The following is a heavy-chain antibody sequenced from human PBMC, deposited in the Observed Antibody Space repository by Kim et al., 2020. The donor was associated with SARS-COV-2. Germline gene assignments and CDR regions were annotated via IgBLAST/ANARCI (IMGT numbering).Heavy chain of an antibody. Sequence: YADSVKGRFTISRDNAENSLYLQMNSLRAEDTAVYYCARGPRSSAYYFDYWGQGTLVTVSS. D-gene: IGHD6-6*01. J-gene: IGHJ4*02. V-gene: IGHV3-11*06. CDR3: ARGPRSSAYYFDY.